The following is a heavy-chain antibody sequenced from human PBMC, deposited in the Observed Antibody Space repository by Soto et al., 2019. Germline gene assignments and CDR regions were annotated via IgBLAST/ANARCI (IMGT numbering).Heavy chain of an antibody. CDR3: ARETYYYDSSGYYPYYYYYGMDV. CDR1: GFTVSSNY. J-gene: IGHJ6*02. V-gene: IGHV3-53*01. Sequence: GGSLRLSCAASGFTVSSNYMSWVRQAPGKGLEWVSVIYSGGSTYYADSVKGRFTISRDNSKNTLYLQMNSLRAEDTAVYYCARETYYYDSSGYYPYYYYYGMDVWGQGTTVTVSS. D-gene: IGHD3-22*01. CDR2: IYSGGST.